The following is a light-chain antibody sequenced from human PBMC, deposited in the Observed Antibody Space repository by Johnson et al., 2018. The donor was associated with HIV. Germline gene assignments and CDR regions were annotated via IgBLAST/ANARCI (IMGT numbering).Light chain of an antibody. CDR1: SSNIGNNY. CDR2: ENN. J-gene: IGLJ1*01. CDR3: ATWDTGLSAGV. V-gene: IGLV1-51*01. Sequence: QSVLTQPPSVSAAPGQNVNISCSGGSSNIGNNYVSWYQQLPGTAPKLLIYENNKRPSRIPARFSGSKSGTSATLGITGLQTGDEADYYCATWDTGLSAGVFGTGTKGTVL.